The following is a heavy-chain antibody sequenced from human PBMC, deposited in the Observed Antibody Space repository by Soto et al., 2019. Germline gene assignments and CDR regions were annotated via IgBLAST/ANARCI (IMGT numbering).Heavy chain of an antibody. CDR3: AKAIYDTGVDDY. D-gene: IGHD7-27*01. CDR2: ISGDGHTA. Sequence: QVQVVESGGGVVQPGRSLRLSCVASGFSFKTYGMQWVRQAPGKGLEWVALISGDGHTAYYADSLKGRFTISRDNSKKMVYLQMNSLRPEDTALYYCAKAIYDTGVDDYWGQGTHVIVSS. J-gene: IGHJ4*02. CDR1: GFSFKTYG. V-gene: IGHV3-30*18.